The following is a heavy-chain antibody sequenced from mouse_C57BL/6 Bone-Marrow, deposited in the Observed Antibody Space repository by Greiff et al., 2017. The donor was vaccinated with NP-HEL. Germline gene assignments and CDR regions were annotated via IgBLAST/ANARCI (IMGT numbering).Heavy chain of an antibody. CDR1: GYTFTSYW. D-gene: IGHD2-3*01. J-gene: IGHJ2*01. V-gene: IGHV1-59*01. CDR2: IDPSDSYT. CDR3: ACLGWLHDFDY. Sequence: QVQLQQPGAELVRPGTSVKLSCKASGYTFTSYWMHWVKQRPGQGLEWIGVIDPSDSYTNYNQKFKGKATLTVDTSSSTAYMQLSSLTSEDSAVYDCACLGWLHDFDYWGQGTTLTVSS.